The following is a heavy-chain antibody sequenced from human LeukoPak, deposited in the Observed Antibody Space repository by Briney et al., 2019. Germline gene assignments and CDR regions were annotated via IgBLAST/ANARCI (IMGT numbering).Heavy chain of an antibody. CDR3: TTATGSYGPFLFDY. Sequence: GGSLRLSCAASGFTFSNAWMSWVRQAPGKGLEWVGRIKSKTYGVTTDYAAPVKGRFTISRDDPKNTLYLQMNSLKTEDTAVYYCTTATGSYGPFLFDYWGQGTLVTVSS. CDR2: IKSKTYGVTT. J-gene: IGHJ4*02. V-gene: IGHV3-15*01. D-gene: IGHD1-26*01. CDR1: GFTFSNAW.